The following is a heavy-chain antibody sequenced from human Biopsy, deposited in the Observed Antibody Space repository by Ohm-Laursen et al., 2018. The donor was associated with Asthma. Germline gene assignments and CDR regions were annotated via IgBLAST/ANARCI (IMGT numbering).Heavy chain of an antibody. CDR1: GYTFIGCH. V-gene: IGHV1-2*06. CDR2: INPNSGGT. CDR3: ARAPQPQNYGSGNAQYGLDV. Sequence: ASVKVSCKASGYTFIGCHIHWMRQAPGQGLEWMGRINPNSGGTNYAQKFRGRVTMTRDTSISTAYMEVSRLRSDDTAVYYCARAPQPQNYGSGNAQYGLDVWGQGTTVTVSS. J-gene: IGHJ6*02. D-gene: IGHD3-10*01.